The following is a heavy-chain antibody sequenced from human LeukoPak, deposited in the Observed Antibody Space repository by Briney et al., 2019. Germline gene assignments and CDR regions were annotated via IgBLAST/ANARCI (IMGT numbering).Heavy chain of an antibody. J-gene: IGHJ6*03. CDR3: ARRSVAAAANYYYYYMDV. CDR1: GYSISSGYY. D-gene: IGHD6-13*01. Sequence: TSETLSLTCAVSGYSISSGYYWGWIRQPPGKGLERIGSIYHSGSTYYNPSLKSRVTISVDTSKNQFSLKLSSVTAADTAVYYCARRSVAAAANYYYYYMDVWGKGTTVTVSS. CDR2: IYHSGST. V-gene: IGHV4-38-2*01.